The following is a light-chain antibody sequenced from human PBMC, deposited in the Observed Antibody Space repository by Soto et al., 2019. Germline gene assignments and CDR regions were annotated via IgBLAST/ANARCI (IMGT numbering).Light chain of an antibody. V-gene: IGLV2-8*01. CDR1: SSDVGAYNY. Sequence: QTVVTQPPSASGSPGQSVTISCTGTSSDVGAYNYVSWYRQHPGKAPKLLIFEVNSRPSGVPDRFSGSKSGNTASLTVSGLQAEDESHYYCSSYAGSNTWVFGGGTKVTVL. CDR3: SSYAGSNTWV. J-gene: IGLJ3*02. CDR2: EVN.